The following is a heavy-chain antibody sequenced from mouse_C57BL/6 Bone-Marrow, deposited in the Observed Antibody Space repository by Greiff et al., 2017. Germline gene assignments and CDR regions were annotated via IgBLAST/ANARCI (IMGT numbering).Heavy chain of an antibody. CDR1: GFSLTSYG. D-gene: IGHD1-1*01. J-gene: IGHJ4*01. CDR3: TTGYYAMDY. CDR2: IWSGGST. V-gene: IGHV2-2*01. Sequence: QVQLQQSGPGLVQPSQSLSITCTVSGFSLTSYGVHWVRQSPGQGLEWLGVIWSGGSTDYNAAFISRLSIRKDNSKSQVFFKMNRLQADDTAIYYSTTGYYAMDYWGQGTSGTVSA.